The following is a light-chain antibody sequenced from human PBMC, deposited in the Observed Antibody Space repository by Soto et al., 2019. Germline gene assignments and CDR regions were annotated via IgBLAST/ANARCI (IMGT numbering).Light chain of an antibody. CDR2: AAS. Sequence: VTITCRASQSITNYLNWYQQKPGKAPKLLIYAASSLHSGVPSRSSGSGSGTDFTLTISSLQPEDFATYYCLQDYNYPRTFGQGTKVDIK. V-gene: IGKV1-6*01. CDR3: LQDYNYPRT. CDR1: QSITNY. J-gene: IGKJ1*01.